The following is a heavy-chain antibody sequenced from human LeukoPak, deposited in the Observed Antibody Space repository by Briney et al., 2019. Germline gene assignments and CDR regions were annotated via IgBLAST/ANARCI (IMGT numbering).Heavy chain of an antibody. CDR2: IYYSGST. V-gene: IGHV4-59*01. J-gene: IGHJ2*01. CDR3: ARAAGYSSGWSYWYFDL. Sequence: SETLSLTCTVSGGSISSYYWSWIRQPPGKGLEWIGYIYYSGSTNYNPSLKSRVTISVDTSKNQFSLKLSSVTAADTAVYYCARAAGYSSGWSYWYFDLWGRGTLVTVSS. CDR1: GGSISSYY. D-gene: IGHD6-19*01.